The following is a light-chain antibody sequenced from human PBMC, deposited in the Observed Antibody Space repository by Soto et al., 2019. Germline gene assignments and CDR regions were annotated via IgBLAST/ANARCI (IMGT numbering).Light chain of an antibody. J-gene: IGKJ1*01. Sequence: EIVLTQSPGTLSLSPGERATLSCRASQSVSSSYLAWYQQKPGQAPRLLIYGASSRATGIPDRFSGSGSGTDFTLTISRLEPEDFAVYYCQHYGSSFTFGQGTKV. CDR3: QHYGSSFT. CDR2: GAS. V-gene: IGKV3-20*01. CDR1: QSVSSSY.